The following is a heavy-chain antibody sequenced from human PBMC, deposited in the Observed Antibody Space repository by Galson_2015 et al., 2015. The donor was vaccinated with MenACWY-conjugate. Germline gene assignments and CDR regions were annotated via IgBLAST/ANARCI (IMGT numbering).Heavy chain of an antibody. Sequence: PALVKPTQTLTLTCTFSGFSLTTSGVSVGWIRQPPGKALEWLALIYWDDDKRYSPSLKSRFIITKDTSKNQVFLTMTNMDPVDTATYYCVHISEFYDGSAYYRDAFDVWGQGTMVTVSS. V-gene: IGHV2-5*02. D-gene: IGHD3-22*01. CDR3: VHISEFYDGSAYYRDAFDV. J-gene: IGHJ3*01. CDR2: IYWDDDK. CDR1: GFSLTTSGVS.